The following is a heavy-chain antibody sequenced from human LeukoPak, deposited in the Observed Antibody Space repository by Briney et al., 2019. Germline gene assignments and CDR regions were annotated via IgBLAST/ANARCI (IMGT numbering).Heavy chain of an antibody. D-gene: IGHD6-13*01. CDR1: GYTLTELS. CDR3: ANPPGREATADDYYFDY. CDR2: LDTENGET. V-gene: IGHV1-24*01. J-gene: IGHJ4*02. Sequence: ASVKVSCKVSGYTLTELSIHWVRQAPGKGLEWMGTLDTENGETISAQKFQGRVTMTEDTSTDIAYMELSSLRFEDTAVYYCANPPGREATADDYYFDYWGQGTLVTVSS.